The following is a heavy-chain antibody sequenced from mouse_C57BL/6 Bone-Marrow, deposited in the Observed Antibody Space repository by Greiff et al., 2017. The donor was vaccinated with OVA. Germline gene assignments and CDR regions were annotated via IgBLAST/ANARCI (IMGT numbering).Heavy chain of an antibody. Sequence: QVQLQQPGAELVKPGASVKLSCKASGYTFTSYWMQWVKQRPGQGLEWIGEIDPSASYTNYHPTFTVPAPLTVDTSSSTAYMQLSSLTSEDSAVYYCARRGYFVDYWGQGTTLTVSS. V-gene: IGHV1-50*01. CDR3: ARRGYFVDY. D-gene: IGHD2-3*01. CDR1: GYTFTSYW. J-gene: IGHJ2*01. CDR2: IDPSASYT.